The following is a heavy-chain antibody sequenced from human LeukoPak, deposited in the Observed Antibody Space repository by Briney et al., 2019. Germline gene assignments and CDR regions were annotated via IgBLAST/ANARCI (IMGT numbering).Heavy chain of an antibody. D-gene: IGHD3-3*01. CDR3: ATAPSLSSSDFWSGPYEWGAFDI. J-gene: IGHJ3*02. CDR2: ISSDENNK. Sequence: GGSLRLSCAASGFTFSSYVMHWVRQAPGKGLEWVALISSDENNKYHADSVRGRFTISRDNSKNTLFLQMNSLRPEDTAVYYCATAPSLSSSDFWSGPYEWGAFDIWGQGTMVTVSS. CDR1: GFTFSSYV. V-gene: IGHV3-30*03.